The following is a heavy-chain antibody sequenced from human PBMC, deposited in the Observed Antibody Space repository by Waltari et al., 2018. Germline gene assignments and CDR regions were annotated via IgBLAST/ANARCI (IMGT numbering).Heavy chain of an antibody. J-gene: IGHJ5*02. CDR2: IYYSGST. Sequence: QVQLQESGPGLVKPSETLSLTCTVSGGSISSYYLSWIRQPPGKGLEWIGYIYYSGSTNYNPSLKSRVTISVDTSKNQFSLKLSSVTAADTAVYYCARSSPAAIFWFDPWGQGTLVTVSS. CDR1: GGSISSYY. V-gene: IGHV4-59*01. D-gene: IGHD2-2*01. CDR3: ARSSPAAIFWFDP.